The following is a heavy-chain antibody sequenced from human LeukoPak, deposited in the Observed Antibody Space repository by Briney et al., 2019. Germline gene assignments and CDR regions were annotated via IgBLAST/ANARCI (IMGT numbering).Heavy chain of an antibody. D-gene: IGHD3-3*01. Sequence: VGSLRLSCAASGFTFSSYSMNWVRQAPGKGLEWVSSIRSSSSYIYYAGSVKGRFTISRDNAKNSLYLQMNSLRAEDTAVYSCARDSDYYGFDYWGQGTLVTVSS. CDR1: GFTFSSYS. CDR3: ARDSDYYGFDY. V-gene: IGHV3-21*01. CDR2: IRSSSSYI. J-gene: IGHJ4*02.